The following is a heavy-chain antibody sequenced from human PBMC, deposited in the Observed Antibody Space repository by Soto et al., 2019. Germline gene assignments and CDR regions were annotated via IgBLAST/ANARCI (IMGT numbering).Heavy chain of an antibody. CDR2: ISYDGSNK. V-gene: IGHV3-30-3*01. CDR1: GFTFSSYA. CDR3: ARETVVTARTPVWDY. Sequence: QVQLVESGGAVVQPGRSLRLSCAASGFTFSSYAMHWVRQAPGKGLEWVAVISYDGSNKYYADSVKGRFTISRDNSKNTLYLQMNSLRAEDTAVYYCARETVVTARTPVWDYWGQGTLVTVSS. J-gene: IGHJ4*02. D-gene: IGHD2-21*02.